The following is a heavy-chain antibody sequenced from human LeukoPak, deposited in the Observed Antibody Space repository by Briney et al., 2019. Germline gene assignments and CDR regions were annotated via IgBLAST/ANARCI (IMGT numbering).Heavy chain of an antibody. D-gene: IGHD3-10*01. V-gene: IGHV1-69*04. J-gene: IGHJ6*02. CDR3: ARHGPSYYYGSGSYPVRGVDA. CDR2: IIPILGIA. Sequence: SVKVSCKASGGTFSSYAISWVRQAPGQGLEWMGRIIPILGIANYAQKFQGRVTITADKSTSTAYMELSSLRSEDTAVYYCARHGPSYYYGSGSYPVRGVDAWGQGTTVTVSS. CDR1: GGTFSSYA.